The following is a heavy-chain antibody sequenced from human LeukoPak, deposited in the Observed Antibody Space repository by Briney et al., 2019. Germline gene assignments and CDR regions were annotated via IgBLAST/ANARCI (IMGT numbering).Heavy chain of an antibody. V-gene: IGHV1-8*03. CDR1: GYTFTSYD. J-gene: IGHJ4*02. CDR2: MNPNSGNT. Sequence: GASVKVSCKASGYTFTSYDINWVRQATGQGLEWMGWMNPNSGNTGYAQKFQGRVTITRNTSISTAYMELSSLRSDDTAVYYCARDMGHSSSWYFDYWGQGTLVTVSS. CDR3: ARDMGHSSSWYFDY. D-gene: IGHD6-13*01.